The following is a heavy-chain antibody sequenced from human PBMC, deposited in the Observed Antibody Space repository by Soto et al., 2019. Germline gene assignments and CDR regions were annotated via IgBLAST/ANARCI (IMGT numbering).Heavy chain of an antibody. CDR1: GFVFSDFS. CDR2: ISSGRTTI. J-gene: IGHJ6*03. V-gene: IGHV3-48*01. CDR3: ARDYYMDV. Sequence: GGSLRLSCAASGFVFSDFSLSWVRQAPGKGLEWISFISSGRTTINYADSVKGRFIISTDSAKNSLYLQMNSLRAEDTAVYYCARDYYMDVWGKGTTVTVSS.